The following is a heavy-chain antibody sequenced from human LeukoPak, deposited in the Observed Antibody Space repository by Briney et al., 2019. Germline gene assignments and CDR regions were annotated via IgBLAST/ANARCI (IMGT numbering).Heavy chain of an antibody. J-gene: IGHJ4*02. D-gene: IGHD6-13*01. CDR3: ARHRVAAAGAWGPFDY. CDR2: IYYSGST. CDR1: GSSISSYY. Sequence: SETLSLTCTDSGSSISSYYWSWIRDPPGEGLEWMGHIYYSGSTNYNPSLKSRVTISVDTSKNQFSLKLSSVTAADTAVYYCARHRVAAAGAWGPFDYWGQGTLVTVSS. V-gene: IGHV4-59*08.